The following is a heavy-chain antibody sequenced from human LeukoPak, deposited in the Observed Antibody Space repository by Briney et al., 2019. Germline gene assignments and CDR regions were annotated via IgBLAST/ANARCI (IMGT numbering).Heavy chain of an antibody. D-gene: IGHD1-26*01. Sequence: GGSLRLSCAASGFTFSSYWMSWVRQAPGKGLEWVADIKQDGSEKYYVDSVKGRFTISRDNAKNSLYLQMNSLRAEDTAVYYCAGGERTPPYYYYYGMDVWGQGTTVTVSS. V-gene: IGHV3-7*01. CDR1: GFTFSSYW. CDR2: IKQDGSEK. J-gene: IGHJ6*02. CDR3: AGGERTPPYYYYYGMDV.